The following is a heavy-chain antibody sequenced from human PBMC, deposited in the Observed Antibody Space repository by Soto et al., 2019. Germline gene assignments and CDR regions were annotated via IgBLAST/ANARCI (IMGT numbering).Heavy chain of an antibody. CDR2: ISSSSSYI. CDR3: ASDYSSGWL. J-gene: IGHJ4*02. Sequence: EVQLVESGGGLVKPGGSLRLSCAASGFTFSDYSMNWVRQAPGKGLEWVSSISSSSSYIYYADSVKGRFTISRDNAKTSLFLQMHSLRAEDTAVYYCASDYSSGWLWGQGTLVTVSS. CDR1: GFTFSDYS. D-gene: IGHD6-19*01. V-gene: IGHV3-21*01.